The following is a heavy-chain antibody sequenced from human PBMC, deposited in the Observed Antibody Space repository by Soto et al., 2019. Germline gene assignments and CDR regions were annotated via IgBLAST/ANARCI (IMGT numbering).Heavy chain of an antibody. Sequence: QVQLVESGGGVVQPGRSLRLSCAASGFTFSDQYMTWIRQAPGKGLEWVSKISGDGTLTYYADSVKGRFTVSRDNAKKSLYLQMNSLRAEDTAVYYCASDPYYYASGFWGQGTLVTVSS. CDR2: ISGDGTLT. D-gene: IGHD3-10*01. CDR3: ASDPYYYASGF. CDR1: GFTFSDQY. V-gene: IGHV3-11*01. J-gene: IGHJ4*02.